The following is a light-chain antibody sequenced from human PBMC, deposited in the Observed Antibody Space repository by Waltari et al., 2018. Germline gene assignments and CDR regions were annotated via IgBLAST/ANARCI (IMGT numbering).Light chain of an antibody. V-gene: IGLV1-51*01. CDR1: SSNIGNNY. J-gene: IGLJ2*01. Sequence: QSVLTQPPSVSAAPGQKVTISCSGSSSNIGNNYVSWYQQLPGTAPKLLIYDNDQRRSGIPDRLSGSTSGTSATLGITGLQTGDVADYYCGRWDSSLSAVVFGGGTKLTVL. CDR2: DND. CDR3: GRWDSSLSAVV.